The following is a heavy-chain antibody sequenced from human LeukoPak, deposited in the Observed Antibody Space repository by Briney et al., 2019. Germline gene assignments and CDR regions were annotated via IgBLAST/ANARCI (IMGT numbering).Heavy chain of an antibody. CDR2: IYYSGNT. V-gene: IGHV4-39*01. CDR1: GGSISSGSYY. J-gene: IGHJ4*02. CDR3: ARRASGSYYPFDY. D-gene: IGHD1-26*01. Sequence: PSETLSLTYTVSGGSISSGSYYWGWICQPPGKGLEWIGTIYYSGNTYYNPSPKSRVTMSVDTSKNQFSLKLSSVTAADTAVYYCARRASGSYYPFDYWGQGTLVTVSS.